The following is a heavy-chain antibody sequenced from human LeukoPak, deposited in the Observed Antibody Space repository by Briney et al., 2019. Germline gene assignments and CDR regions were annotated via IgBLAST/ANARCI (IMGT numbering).Heavy chain of an antibody. D-gene: IGHD3-22*01. CDR2: IYYSGST. CDR3: AVRGSSGYYFFDY. V-gene: IGHV4-59*01. J-gene: IGHJ4*02. CDR1: GGSISSYY. Sequence: SETLSLTCTVSGGSISSYYWSWIRQPPGKGLEWIGYIYYSGSTNYNPSLKSRVTISVDTSKNQFSLKLTSVTAADTAVYYCAVRGSSGYYFFDYWGQGTLVTVSS.